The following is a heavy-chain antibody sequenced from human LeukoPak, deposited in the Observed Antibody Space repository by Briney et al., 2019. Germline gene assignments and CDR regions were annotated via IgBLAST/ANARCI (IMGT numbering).Heavy chain of an antibody. V-gene: IGHV1-2*06. CDR1: GYTFTRYY. D-gene: IGHD5-18*01. CDR3: ARWGTAMGTTDY. CDR2: INPNGGGT. J-gene: IGHJ4*02. Sequence: GASVKVSCKASGYTFTRYYMHWVRQAPGQGLEWMGRINPNGGGTNYAQKFQGRVTMTRDTSISTAYMELSRLRSDDTAVYYCARWGTAMGTTDYWGQGTLVTVSS.